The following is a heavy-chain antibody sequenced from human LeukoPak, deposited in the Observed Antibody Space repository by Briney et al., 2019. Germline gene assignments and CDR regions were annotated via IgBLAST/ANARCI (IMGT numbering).Heavy chain of an antibody. Sequence: GGSLRLSCEASGFTFSNYAMSWVRQAPGKGLEWVSVVGGSGGSTYYADSVKGRFTISRDNSKNTLYLQMNSLRAEDTAVYYCAKTDYYASGSYKWEYFQHWGQGTLVTVSS. CDR2: VGGSGGST. J-gene: IGHJ1*01. CDR1: GFTFSNYA. CDR3: AKTDYYASGSYKWEYFQH. D-gene: IGHD3-10*01. V-gene: IGHV3-23*01.